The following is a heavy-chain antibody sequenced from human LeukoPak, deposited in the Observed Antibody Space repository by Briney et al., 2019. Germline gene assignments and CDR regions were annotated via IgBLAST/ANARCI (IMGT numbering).Heavy chain of an antibody. V-gene: IGHV3-23*01. Sequence: AGGSLRLSCAASGFTVSSNYMSWVHQAPGKGLEWGSAISDSGGVTKYADSVKGRFTISRDNSKNTLYLQLDSLRAEDTAVYYCARSRPATGTSRHPFDIWGQGTVVTVSS. J-gene: IGHJ3*02. D-gene: IGHD1-1*01. CDR2: ISDSGGVT. CDR1: GFTVSSNY. CDR3: ARSRPATGTSRHPFDI.